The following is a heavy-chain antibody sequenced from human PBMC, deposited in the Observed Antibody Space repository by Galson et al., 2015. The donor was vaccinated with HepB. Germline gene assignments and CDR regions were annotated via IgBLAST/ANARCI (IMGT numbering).Heavy chain of an antibody. Sequence: SLRLSCAASGFTFGDNAMSWFRQAPGKGLEWVAVISHDGGTKHYADSVKGRFTISRDNSKNTLYLQMNSLRAEDTAVYYCAKDGIYDSSGYYSLIYYFDYWGQGTLVTVSS. CDR1: GFTFGDNA. J-gene: IGHJ4*02. CDR2: ISHDGGTK. V-gene: IGHV3-30*04. D-gene: IGHD3-22*01. CDR3: AKDGIYDSSGYYSLIYYFDY.